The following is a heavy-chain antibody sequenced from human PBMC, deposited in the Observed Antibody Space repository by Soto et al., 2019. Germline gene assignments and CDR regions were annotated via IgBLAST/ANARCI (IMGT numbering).Heavy chain of an antibody. J-gene: IGHJ4*02. V-gene: IGHV3-30-3*01. Sequence: QVQLVESGGGVVQPGRSLRLSCAASGFTFSNYAMHWVRQAPGKGLEWVAVISYDGSNKYYADSVKGRFTISRDNSKNTLYLQMNSLRAEDTAVYYCARVHSSALDYWGQGTLVTVSS. CDR3: ARVHSSALDY. CDR1: GFTFSNYA. D-gene: IGHD3-22*01. CDR2: ISYDGSNK.